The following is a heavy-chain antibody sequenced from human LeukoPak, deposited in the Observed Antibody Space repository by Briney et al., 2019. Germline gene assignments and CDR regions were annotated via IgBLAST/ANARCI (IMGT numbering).Heavy chain of an antibody. CDR3: AKGGSPYYDSSGYFDY. CDR1: GFTFSDYY. CDR2: ISSSGSTI. V-gene: IGHV3-11*01. D-gene: IGHD3-22*01. J-gene: IGHJ4*02. Sequence: GGSLRLSCAASGFTFSDYYMSWIRQAPGKGLEWVSYISSSGSTIYYADSVKGRFTISRDNSKNTLYLQMNSLRAEDTAVYYCAKGGSPYYDSSGYFDYWGQGTLVTVSS.